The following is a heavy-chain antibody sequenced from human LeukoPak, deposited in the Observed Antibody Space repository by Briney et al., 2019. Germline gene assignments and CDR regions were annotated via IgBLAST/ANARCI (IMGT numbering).Heavy chain of an antibody. CDR1: GGSISSYY. J-gene: IGHJ4*02. CDR2: IYYSGST. D-gene: IGHD5-12*01. Sequence: SETLSLTCTVSGGSISSYYWSWIRQPPGKGLEWIGSIYYSGSTYYNPSLKSRVTISVDTSKNQFSLKLSSVTAADTAVYYCARHSGYSGYELNYYFDYWGQGTLVTVSS. V-gene: IGHV4-59*04. CDR3: ARHSGYSGYELNYYFDY.